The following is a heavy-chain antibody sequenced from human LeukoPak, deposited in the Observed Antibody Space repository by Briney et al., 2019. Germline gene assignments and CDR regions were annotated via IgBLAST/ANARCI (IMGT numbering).Heavy chain of an antibody. Sequence: GGSLRLSCAASGFTFSTYAITWVRQGPGRGLEWVSAIRPDGERTYYANSVRGRLTTSRDNSKDTVYLQINGLRVEDTAVYYCAREQSGTRGWYTVDYWGQGTLVTVSS. CDR1: GFTFSTYA. J-gene: IGHJ4*02. CDR3: AREQSGTRGWYTVDY. V-gene: IGHV3-23*01. D-gene: IGHD6-19*01. CDR2: IRPDGERT.